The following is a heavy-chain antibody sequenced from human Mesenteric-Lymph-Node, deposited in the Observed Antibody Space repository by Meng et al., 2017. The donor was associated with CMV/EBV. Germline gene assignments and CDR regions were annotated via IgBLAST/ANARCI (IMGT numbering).Heavy chain of an antibody. V-gene: IGHV1-69*04. CDR3: ARDAYLYYDILTDSTPNNWFDP. D-gene: IGHD3-9*01. CDR1: GGTFSSYA. CDR2: VIPIAGTT. Sequence: SVKVSCKASGGTFSSYAVNWVRQAPGQGLEWMGRVIPIAGTTTYAQKFQDRVTITADRSISTAFMELSSLRSDDTAVYYCARDAYLYYDILTDSTPNNWFDPWGQGTLVTVSS. J-gene: IGHJ5*02.